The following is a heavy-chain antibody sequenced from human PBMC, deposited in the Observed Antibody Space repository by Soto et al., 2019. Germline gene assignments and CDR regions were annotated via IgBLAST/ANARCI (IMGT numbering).Heavy chain of an antibody. Sequence: ASETLSLTCTVSGGSISSYYWSWIRQPPGKGLEWIGYIYYSGSTNYNPSLKSRVTISVDTSKNQFSLKLSSVTAADTAVYYCAGNYYGSGNDNRRLDYWGQGTLVTVSS. D-gene: IGHD3-10*01. CDR2: IYYSGST. V-gene: IGHV4-59*01. CDR3: AGNYYGSGNDNRRLDY. J-gene: IGHJ4*02. CDR1: GGSISSYY.